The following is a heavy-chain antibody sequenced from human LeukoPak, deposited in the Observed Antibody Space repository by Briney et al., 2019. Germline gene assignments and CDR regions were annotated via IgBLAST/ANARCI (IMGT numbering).Heavy chain of an antibody. CDR3: ARSGVNYYYDSSGLLY. D-gene: IGHD3-22*01. Sequence: SVKVSCKASGGTFSSYTISWVRRAPGQGLEWMGRIIPILGIANYAQKFQGRVTITADKSTSTAYMELSSLRSEDTAVYYCARSGVNYYYDSSGLLYWGQGTLVTVSS. CDR2: IIPILGIA. CDR1: GGTFSSYT. V-gene: IGHV1-69*02. J-gene: IGHJ4*02.